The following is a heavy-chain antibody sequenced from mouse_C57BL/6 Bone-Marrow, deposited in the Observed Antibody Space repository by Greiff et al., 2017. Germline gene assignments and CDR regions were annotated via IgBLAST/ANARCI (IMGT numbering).Heavy chain of an antibody. D-gene: IGHD1-1*01. CDR2: IYPRSGNT. CDR3: ARHYYGSSDSVAY. CDR1: GYTFTSYG. V-gene: IGHV1-81*01. Sequence: QVQLQQSGAELARPGASVKLSCKASGYTFTSYGISWVKQRTGQGLEWIGEIYPRSGNTYYNEKFKGKATLTAAKSSSIAHMELRVLTAEDSAVYFCARHYYGSSDSVAYWGQGTLVTVSA. J-gene: IGHJ3*01.